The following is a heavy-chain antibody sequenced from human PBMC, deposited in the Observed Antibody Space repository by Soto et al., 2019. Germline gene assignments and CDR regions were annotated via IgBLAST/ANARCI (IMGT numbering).Heavy chain of an antibody. CDR1: GGTFSSYA. J-gene: IGHJ6*02. V-gene: IGHV1-69*13. Sequence: SVKVSCKASGGTFSSYAISWVRQAPGQGLEWMGGIIPIFGTANYAQKFQGRVTITADESTSTAYMELSSLRSEDTAVYYCARAFEDYGSGSYYGYYYYGMDVWGQGTTVTVSS. CDR3: ARAFEDYGSGSYYGYYYYGMDV. D-gene: IGHD3-10*01. CDR2: IIPIFGTA.